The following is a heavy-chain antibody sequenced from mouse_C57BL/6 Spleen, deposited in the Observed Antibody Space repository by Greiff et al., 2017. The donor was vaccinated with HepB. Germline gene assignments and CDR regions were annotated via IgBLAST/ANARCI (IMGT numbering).Heavy chain of an antibody. CDR2: IRNKANNHAT. Sequence: EVQLVESGGGLVQPGGSMKLSCAASGFTFSDAWMDWVRQSPEKGLEWVAEIRNKANNHATYYAESVKGRFTISRDDSKSSVYLQMNSLRAEDTGIYDCTTYDGYYGYFDVWGTGTTVTVSS. J-gene: IGHJ1*03. D-gene: IGHD2-3*01. CDR3: TTYDGYYGYFDV. V-gene: IGHV6-6*01. CDR1: GFTFSDAW.